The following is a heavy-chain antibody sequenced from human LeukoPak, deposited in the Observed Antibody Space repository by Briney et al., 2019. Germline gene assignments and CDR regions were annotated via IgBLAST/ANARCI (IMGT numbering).Heavy chain of an antibody. J-gene: IGHJ4*02. Sequence: PGGSLRLSCAASGFTFSSYAMSWVRQAPGKGLEWVSAISGSGGSTYYADSVKGRFTISRDNSKNTLYLQMNSLRAEDTAVYYCAPKTLEIVGAFHWGQGTLVTVSS. D-gene: IGHD1-26*01. CDR3: APKTLEIVGAFH. CDR2: ISGSGGST. CDR1: GFTFSSYA. V-gene: IGHV3-23*01.